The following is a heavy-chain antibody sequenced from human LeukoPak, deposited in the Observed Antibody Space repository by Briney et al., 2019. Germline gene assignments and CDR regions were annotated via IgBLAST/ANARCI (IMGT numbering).Heavy chain of an antibody. D-gene: IGHD6-19*01. Sequence: PRASVKVSCKASGYTFTSYYMHWVRQAPGQGLEWMGIINPSGGNTGYAQKFQGRVTITRNTSISTAYMEVSSLRYEDTAVYYCARRAVDNSYYYYMDVWGKGTTVTVSS. V-gene: IGHV1-46*01. CDR1: GYTFTSYY. CDR2: INPSGGNT. J-gene: IGHJ6*03. CDR3: ARRAVDNSYYYYMDV.